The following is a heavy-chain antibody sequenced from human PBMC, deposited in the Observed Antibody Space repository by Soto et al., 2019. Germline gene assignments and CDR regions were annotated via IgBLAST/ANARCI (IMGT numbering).Heavy chain of an antibody. V-gene: IGHV1-69*12. CDR1: GCTFSSYT. CDR2: IIPIFGTA. Sequence: QVQLVQSGAEVKKPGSSVTVSCKASGCTFSSYTISWVRQAPVQGLEWMGGIIPIFGTANYAQKFQGRVPITADESTSTAYMELSSLRSEDTAVYYCARGNHRWLQLWYFDLWGRGPLVTVSS. D-gene: IGHD5-12*01. J-gene: IGHJ2*01. CDR3: ARGNHRWLQLWYFDL.